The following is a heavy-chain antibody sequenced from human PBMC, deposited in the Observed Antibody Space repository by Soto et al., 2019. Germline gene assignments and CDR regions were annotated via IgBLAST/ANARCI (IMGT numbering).Heavy chain of an antibody. Sequence: QLQLQESGPGLVKPSETLSLTCTVSGGSISSSSYYWGWIRQPPGKGLEWIGSIYYSGSTYYNPSLKRRGAISVDPSKHQLSLKLSCVTAADTAVYYCARNPTGDGYNFPFDYWGQGTLVTVSS. CDR2: IYYSGST. CDR1: GGSISSSSYY. J-gene: IGHJ4*02. V-gene: IGHV4-39*01. CDR3: ARNPTGDGYNFPFDY. D-gene: IGHD5-12*01.